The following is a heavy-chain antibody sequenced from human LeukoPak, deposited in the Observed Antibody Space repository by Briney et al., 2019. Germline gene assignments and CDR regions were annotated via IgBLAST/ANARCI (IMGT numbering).Heavy chain of an antibody. CDR2: IIPIFGTA. J-gene: IGHJ3*02. CDR3: ATATEYSSSPGAFDI. D-gene: IGHD6-6*01. Sequence: SVKVSCKASGGTFSSYAIGWVRQAPGQGLEWMGGIIPIFGTANYAQKFQGRVTITADESTSTAYMELSSLRSEDTAVYYCATATEYSSSPGAFDIWGQGTMVTVSS. V-gene: IGHV1-69*01. CDR1: GGTFSSYA.